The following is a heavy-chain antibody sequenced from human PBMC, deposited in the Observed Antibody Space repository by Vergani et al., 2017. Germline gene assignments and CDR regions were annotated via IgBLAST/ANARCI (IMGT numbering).Heavy chain of an antibody. Sequence: QVQLQQSGPGLVKPSETLSLTCAVSGYSISSGYYWGWIRQPPGKGLEWIGNIWHSGGTYYNPSFKRRVGISVDTSKNQFSLKLNPVTAADAAVYVCARTMAGGEDWFDPWCQGTLVTVSS. CDR1: GYSISSGYY. CDR2: IWHSGGT. D-gene: IGHD3-10*01. V-gene: IGHV4-38-2*01. CDR3: ARTMAGGEDWFDP. J-gene: IGHJ5*02.